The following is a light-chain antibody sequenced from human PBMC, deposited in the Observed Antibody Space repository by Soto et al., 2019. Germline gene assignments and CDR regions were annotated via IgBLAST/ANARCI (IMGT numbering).Light chain of an antibody. V-gene: IGLV2-14*01. CDR3: SSYTATSTTLDVI. J-gene: IGLJ2*01. CDR2: EVN. Sequence: QSVLTQPASVSGSPGQSISISCTGTSSDVGDYNYVSWYQQHPGKAPKLLIYEVNNWPSGVSTRFSGSKSGNTASLTISGLRPEDEADYYCSSYTATSTTLDVIFGGGTKLTVL. CDR1: SSDVGDYNY.